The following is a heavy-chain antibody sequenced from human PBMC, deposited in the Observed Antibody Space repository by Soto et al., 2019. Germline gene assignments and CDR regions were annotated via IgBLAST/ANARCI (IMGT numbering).Heavy chain of an antibody. CDR1: GGTFNSYD. Sequence: ASVKVSCKASGGTFNSYDINWVRQAPGQGLEWMGGIIPIVETPKYAQKFQGRVTITADESTNTVYMELSSLRSEDTAMYYCARLSRPNYYDTSGFFKDNWFDPWGQGTLVTVSS. V-gene: IGHV1-69*13. J-gene: IGHJ5*02. CDR2: IIPIVETP. D-gene: IGHD3-22*01. CDR3: ARLSRPNYYDTSGFFKDNWFDP.